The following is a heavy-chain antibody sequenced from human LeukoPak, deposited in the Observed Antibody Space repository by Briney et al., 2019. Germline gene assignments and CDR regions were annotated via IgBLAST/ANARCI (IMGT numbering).Heavy chain of an antibody. D-gene: IGHD6-13*01. CDR2: INWNGGST. J-gene: IGHJ4*02. CDR1: GFTFDDYG. CDR3: FRGVGGSSLGY. V-gene: IGHV3-20*04. Sequence: GGSLRLSCAASGFTFDDYGMSWVRQAPGKGLEWVSGINWNGGSTGYADSVKGRFTISRDNAKNSLYLQMNSLRAEDTALYYCFRGVGGSSLGYWGQGTLVTVSS.